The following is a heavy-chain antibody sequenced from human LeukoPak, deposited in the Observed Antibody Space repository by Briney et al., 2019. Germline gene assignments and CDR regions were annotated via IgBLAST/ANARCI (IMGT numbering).Heavy chain of an antibody. Sequence: SVTLSCQASGYTFTSYDINWVRQATGHGLEWMGWMNPNSGNAGYAQKLQCRVTMTRNTSIRTAYMALSCLRCELTAVSFFSRTTRSRSAFDIWGQGTMVTASS. CDR3: SRTTRSRSAFDI. V-gene: IGHV1-8*01. CDR1: GYTFTSYD. D-gene: IGHD4-17*01. J-gene: IGHJ3*02. CDR2: MNPNSGNA.